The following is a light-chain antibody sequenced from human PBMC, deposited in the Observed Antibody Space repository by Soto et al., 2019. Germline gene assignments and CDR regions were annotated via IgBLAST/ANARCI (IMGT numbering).Light chain of an antibody. J-gene: IGKJ5*01. CDR1: QTISSW. Sequence: QMTQSPSTLSGSVGDRFTITCRASQTISSWLAWYQQKPGKAPKLLIYKASTLKSGVPSRFRGSGSGTEFTLTISSLKPADFETYYCQQLFDSPITFGQGTRLEIK. CDR2: KAS. CDR3: QQLFDSPIT. V-gene: IGKV1-5*03.